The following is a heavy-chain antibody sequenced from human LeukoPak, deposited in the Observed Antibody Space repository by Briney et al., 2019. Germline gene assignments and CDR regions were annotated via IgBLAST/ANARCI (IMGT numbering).Heavy chain of an antibody. J-gene: IGHJ3*02. CDR1: GGSISSYY. Sequence: PSETLSLTCTVSGGSISSYYWSWIRQPAGKGLEWIGRIYTSGSTNYNPSLKSRVTISLDTSRNQFSLKLNSVTAADTAVYYCAKSNGYGLIDIWGQGTMVTVSS. CDR2: IYTSGST. V-gene: IGHV4-4*07. D-gene: IGHD3-10*01. CDR3: AKSNGYGLIDI.